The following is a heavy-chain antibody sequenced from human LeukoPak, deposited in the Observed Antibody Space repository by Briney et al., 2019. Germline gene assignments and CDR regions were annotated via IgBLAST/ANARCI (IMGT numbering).Heavy chain of an antibody. CDR1: GYTFTDHY. D-gene: IGHD2-15*01. CDR2: INLNSGGT. J-gene: IGHJ4*02. CDR3: ARDAGYCTGGSCWYFDH. V-gene: IGHV1-2*02. Sequence: ASVKVSCKASGYTFTDHYMHWVRQAPGQGLEWMGWINLNSGGTNFAQRFQGRVTMTRDTFISTAYMDLSRLISDDTAVYYCARDAGYCTGGSCWYFDHWGQGTLVTVSS.